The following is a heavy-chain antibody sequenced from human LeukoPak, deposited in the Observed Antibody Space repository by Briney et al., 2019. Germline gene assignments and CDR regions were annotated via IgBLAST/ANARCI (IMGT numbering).Heavy chain of an antibody. Sequence: GESLKISCKGSGYSFTSYWISWVRQMPGKGLKWMGRIDPSDSYTNYSPSFQGHVTISADKSISTAYLQWSSLKASDTAMYYCASSNSITMVRGVMINPNWFDPWGQRTLVTVSS. V-gene: IGHV5-10-1*01. CDR1: GYSFTSYW. CDR3: ASSNSITMVRGVMINPNWFDP. CDR2: IDPSDSYT. J-gene: IGHJ5*02. D-gene: IGHD3-10*01.